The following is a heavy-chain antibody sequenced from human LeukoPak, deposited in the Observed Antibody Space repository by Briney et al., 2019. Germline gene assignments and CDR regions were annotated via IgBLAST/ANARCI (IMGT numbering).Heavy chain of an antibody. CDR2: INAGNGNT. Sequence: ASVKVSCKASGYTFTSYAMHWVRQAPGQRLEWMGWINAGNGNTKYSQKFQGRVTITRDTSASTAYMELSRLRSEDTAVYYCARDRRCSSGPLGYWGQGTLVTVSS. D-gene: IGHD6-19*01. CDR3: ARDRRCSSGPLGY. V-gene: IGHV1-3*01. CDR1: GYTFTSYA. J-gene: IGHJ4*02.